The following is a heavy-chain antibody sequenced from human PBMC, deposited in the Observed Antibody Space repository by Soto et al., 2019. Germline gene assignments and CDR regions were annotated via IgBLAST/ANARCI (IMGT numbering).Heavy chain of an antibody. CDR2: ISSSGSTI. J-gene: IGHJ3*02. D-gene: IGHD3-22*01. V-gene: IGHV3-11*01. CDR1: GFTFSDYY. Sequence: GSLRLSCAASGFTFSDYYMSWIRQAPGKGLEWVSYISSSGSTIYYADSVKGRFTISRDNAKNSLYLQMNSLRAEDTAVYYCISDSSGYYYAFDIWGQGTMVTVSS. CDR3: ISDSSGYYYAFDI.